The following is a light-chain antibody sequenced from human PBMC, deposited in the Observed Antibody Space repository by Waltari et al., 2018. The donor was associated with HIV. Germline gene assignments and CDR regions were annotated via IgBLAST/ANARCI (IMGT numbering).Light chain of an antibody. CDR2: GNN. Sequence: QSVLTPPPSVSGSPGPRVTISSTGRTPHIWAGYDVPWYQQLPGKAPKVLIYGNNNRPSGVPDRFSGSKSATSATLAITGLQTGDEADYYCGTWDSSVSAGVFGGGTKLTVL. CDR3: GTWDSSVSAGV. V-gene: IGLV1-40*01. CDR1: TPHIWAGYD. J-gene: IGLJ2*01.